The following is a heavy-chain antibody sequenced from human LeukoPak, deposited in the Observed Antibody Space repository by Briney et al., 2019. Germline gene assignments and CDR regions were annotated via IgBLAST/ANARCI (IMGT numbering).Heavy chain of an antibody. CDR1: GYTFTSYG. CDR3: ARGTPSGWVGAVY. J-gene: IGHJ4*02. CDR2: MNPNSGNT. V-gene: IGHV1-8*02. Sequence: ASVKVSCKASGYTFTSYGISWVRQAPGQGLEWMGWMNPNSGNTGYAQKFQGRVSMTRDTSINTAYMELSSLTSEDTAVYYCARGTPSGWVGAVYWGQGSLVTVSS. D-gene: IGHD6-19*01.